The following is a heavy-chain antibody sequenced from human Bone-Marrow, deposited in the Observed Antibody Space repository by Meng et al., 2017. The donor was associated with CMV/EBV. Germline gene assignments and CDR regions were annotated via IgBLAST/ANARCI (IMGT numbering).Heavy chain of an antibody. CDR3: ARVEGGSYYAYYYYGMDV. J-gene: IGHJ6*02. Sequence: GESLKISCAASGFTFSSYAMHWVRQAPGKGLEWVAVISYDGSNKYYADSVKGRFTISRDNSKNTLYLQMNSLRAEDTAVYYCARVEGGSYYAYYYYGMDVCGQGTTVTVSS. D-gene: IGHD1-26*01. CDR2: ISYDGSNK. CDR1: GFTFSSYA. V-gene: IGHV3-30-3*01.